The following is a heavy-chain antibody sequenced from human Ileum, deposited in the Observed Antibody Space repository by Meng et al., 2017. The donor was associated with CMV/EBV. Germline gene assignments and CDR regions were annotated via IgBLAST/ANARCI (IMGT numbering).Heavy chain of an antibody. CDR1: GFTFSNAW. CDR2: IKSKTDGGTT. CDR3: ARACRQVYNCYLDS. J-gene: IGHJ4*02. Sequence: GESLKISCAASGFTFSNAWMSWVRQAPGKGLEWVGRIKSKTDGGTTDYAAPVKGRFTISRDDSKNTLYLQMNSLKTEDTAVYYCARACRQVYNCYLDSWGQGIQVTVSS. V-gene: IGHV3-15*01. D-gene: IGHD1-20*01.